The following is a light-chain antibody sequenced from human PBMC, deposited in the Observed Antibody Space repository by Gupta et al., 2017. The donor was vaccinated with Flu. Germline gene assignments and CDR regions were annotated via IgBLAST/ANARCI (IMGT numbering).Light chain of an antibody. Sequence: DVVLTPSPVSLLVTPGEPASISCRSSQSLLLNGHKYLDWYLQKPGQSPQLLIYLSSYRASGVPDRFSGSGSGTDFTLRISRVEAEDVGVYYCMQALQTPQTFGQGTKVEIK. J-gene: IGKJ1*01. CDR1: QSLLLNGHKY. V-gene: IGKV2-28*01. CDR2: LSS. CDR3: MQALQTPQT.